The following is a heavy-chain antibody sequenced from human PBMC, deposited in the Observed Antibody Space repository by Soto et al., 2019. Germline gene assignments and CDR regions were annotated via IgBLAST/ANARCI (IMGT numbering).Heavy chain of an antibody. J-gene: IGHJ3*02. D-gene: IGHD6-13*01. Sequence: GGSLRLSCAASGFTFSSYGMHWVRQAPGKGLEWVAVISYDGSNKYYADSVKGRFTISRDNSKNTLYLQMNSLRAEDTAVYYCAKVLFSSSWYSDAFDIWGQGTMVTVSS. CDR1: GFTFSSYG. CDR2: ISYDGSNK. CDR3: AKVLFSSSWYSDAFDI. V-gene: IGHV3-30*18.